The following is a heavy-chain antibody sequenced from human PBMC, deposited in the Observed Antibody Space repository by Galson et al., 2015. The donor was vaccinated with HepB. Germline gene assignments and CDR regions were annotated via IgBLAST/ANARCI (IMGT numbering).Heavy chain of an antibody. CDR2: ISAYNGDT. V-gene: IGHV1-18*01. CDR3: AAPLKKYGTGGDAVDI. CDR1: GYTFSTSN. Sequence: QSGAEVKKPGASVKVSCKASGYTFSTSNITWVRQAPGQGLEWMGWISAYNGDTNYAQRFRGRVFMTTDTSTSTAYMELESLKSDDTAVYYCAAPLKKYGTGGDAVDIWGQGTVVTVSS. J-gene: IGHJ3*02. D-gene: IGHD4-23*01.